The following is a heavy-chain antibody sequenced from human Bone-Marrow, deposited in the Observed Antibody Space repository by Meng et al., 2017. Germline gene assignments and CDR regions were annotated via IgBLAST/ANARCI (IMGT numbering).Heavy chain of an antibody. CDR1: GFSFSSYV. D-gene: IGHD6-13*01. CDR2: ICYDGSNK. J-gene: IGHJ4*02. CDR3: AKDSHRVVAAADILGYFDY. V-gene: IGHV3-33*06. Sequence: GESLKISCAASGFSFSSYVMHWVRKAPGKGLEWVAVICYDGSNKYYADSVKDRFTISRDNSKNTLYLQMNSLRAEDTAVYYCAKDSHRVVAAADILGYFDYWGQGTLVTVSS.